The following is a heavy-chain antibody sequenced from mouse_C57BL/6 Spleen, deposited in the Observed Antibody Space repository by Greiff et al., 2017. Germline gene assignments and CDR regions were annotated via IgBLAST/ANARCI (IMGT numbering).Heavy chain of an antibody. Sequence: EVQVVEAGGGLVKPGGSLTLSCAASGFTFSSYAMSWVRQTPEKRLEWVATISDGGSYTYYPDNVKGRFTISRDNAKNNLYLQMSHLKSEDTAMYYCARDTFSYAMDYWGQGTSVTVSS. CDR3: ARDTFSYAMDY. CDR2: ISDGGSYT. CDR1: GFTFSSYA. V-gene: IGHV5-4*01. D-gene: IGHD5-1*01. J-gene: IGHJ4*01.